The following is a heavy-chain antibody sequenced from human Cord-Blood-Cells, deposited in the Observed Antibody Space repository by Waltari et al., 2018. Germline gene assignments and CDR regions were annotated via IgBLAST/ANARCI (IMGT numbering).Heavy chain of an antibody. CDR1: GGSISSSSYY. CDR3: ARHSGQWLNAFDI. D-gene: IGHD6-19*01. J-gene: IGHJ3*02. V-gene: IGHV4-39*01. CDR2: IYYSGST. Sequence: QLQLQESGPGLVKPSETLSLTCTVSGGSISSSSYYWGWIRQPPGKGLEWIGRIYYSGSTYYNPPLKSRVTISVDTSKNQFSLKLSSVTAADTAVYYCARHSGQWLNAFDIWGQGTMVTVSS.